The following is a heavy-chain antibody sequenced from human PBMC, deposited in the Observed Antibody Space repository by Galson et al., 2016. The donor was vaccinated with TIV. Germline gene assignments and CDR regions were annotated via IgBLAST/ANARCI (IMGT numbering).Heavy chain of an antibody. V-gene: IGHV4-39*01. CDR2: IYYSGST. CDR3: ATGGQGFGTFDY. D-gene: IGHD3-16*01. CDR1: GGSISSSTNY. J-gene: IGHJ4*02. Sequence: ETLSLTCTVSGGSISSSTNYWGWIRQPPGKGLEWIGSIYYSGSTSYNPSLKSRVTISVDTSKNQFSLKLSSVTAADTAVYYCATGGQGFGTFDYWGQGTLITVSS.